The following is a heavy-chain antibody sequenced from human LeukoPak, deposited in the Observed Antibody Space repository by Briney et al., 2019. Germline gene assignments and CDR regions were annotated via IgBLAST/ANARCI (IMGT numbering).Heavy chain of an antibody. V-gene: IGHV3-53*01. CDR2: IYSSVT. D-gene: IGHD4/OR15-4a*01. CDR1: GFTVSSNS. CDR3: ARRAGAYSHPYDY. J-gene: IGHJ4*02. Sequence: GGSLRLSCTVSGFTVSSNSMSWVRQAPGKGLEWVSFIYSSVTHYSDSVKGRFTISRDNSKNTLFLQMNSLRAEDTAVYYCARRAGAYSHPYDYWGQGTLVTVSS.